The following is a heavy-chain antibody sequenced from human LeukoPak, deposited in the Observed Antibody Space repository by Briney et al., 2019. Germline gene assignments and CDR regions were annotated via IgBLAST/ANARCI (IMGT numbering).Heavy chain of an antibody. CDR1: GFTFSSYS. CDR2: ISSSSSYI. V-gene: IGHV3-21*01. D-gene: IGHD2-8*01. CDR3: ALIIGNNGLFDY. J-gene: IGHJ4*02. Sequence: GGSLRLSCAASGFTFSSYSMNWVRQAPGKGLEWVSSISSSSSYIYYADSVKGRFTISRDNAKNSLYLQINSLRAEDTAVYYCALIIGNNGLFDYWGQGTLVTVSS.